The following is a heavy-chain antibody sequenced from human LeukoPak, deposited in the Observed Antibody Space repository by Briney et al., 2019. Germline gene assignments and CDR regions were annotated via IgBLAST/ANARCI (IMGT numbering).Heavy chain of an antibody. D-gene: IGHD6-6*01. CDR1: GFTFSSYG. Sequence: GGSLRLSCAASGFTFSSYGMSWVRQAPGKGLEWVSSISDDGRSTYYADSVKGRFTISKDNSKNTMYLQMNNLRAEDTAIYYCAKRVPYTSSSVYFDSWGQGTLVTVSS. CDR3: AKRVPYTSSSVYFDS. J-gene: IGHJ4*02. V-gene: IGHV3-23*01. CDR2: ISDDGRST.